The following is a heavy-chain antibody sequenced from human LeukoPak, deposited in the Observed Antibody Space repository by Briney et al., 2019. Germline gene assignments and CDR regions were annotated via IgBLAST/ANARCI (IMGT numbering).Heavy chain of an antibody. CDR3: ARLSGYGSGSL. CDR1: GFTFADYG. V-gene: IGHV3-20*04. CDR2: INWNGGST. D-gene: IGHD3-10*01. Sequence: VGSLRLSCAASGFTFADYGMSWGRQAPGKGLEWVSGINWNGGSTGYADSVKGRFTISRDNAKNSLSLQMNSLRAEDTALYYRARLSGYGSGSLWGQGTLVTVSS. J-gene: IGHJ4*02.